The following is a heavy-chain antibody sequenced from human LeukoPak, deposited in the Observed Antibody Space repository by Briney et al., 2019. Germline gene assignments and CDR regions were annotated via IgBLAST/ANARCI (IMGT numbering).Heavy chain of an antibody. V-gene: IGHV4-34*01. Sequence: PSETLSLTCAVYGGSFSGYYWSWIRQPPGKGLEWIGEINHSGSTNYNPSLKSRVTISVDTSKNQFSLKLSSVTAADTAVYYCARRGSGGWFNYFDYWGQGTLVTVSS. D-gene: IGHD6-19*01. J-gene: IGHJ4*02. CDR2: INHSGST. CDR1: GGSFSGYY. CDR3: ARRGSGGWFNYFDY.